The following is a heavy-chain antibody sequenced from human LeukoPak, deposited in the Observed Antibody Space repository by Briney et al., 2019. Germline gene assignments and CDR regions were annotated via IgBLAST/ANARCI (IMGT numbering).Heavy chain of an antibody. V-gene: IGHV3-48*01. CDR1: GFTFSTHG. J-gene: IGHJ2*01. Sequence: PGGSLRLSCGASGFTFSTHGMIWVRQAPGKGLEWVSYISPRSATIYYGDSVKGRFTISRDDARNSLFLQMHSLRAGDTAVYYCARVRGPTVTTWYFDLWGRGTLVTVSS. CDR3: ARVRGPTVTTWYFDL. CDR2: ISPRSATI. D-gene: IGHD4-17*01.